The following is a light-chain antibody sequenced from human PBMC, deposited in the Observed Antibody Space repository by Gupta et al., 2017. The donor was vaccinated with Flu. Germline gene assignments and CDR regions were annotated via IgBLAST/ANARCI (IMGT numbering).Light chain of an antibody. V-gene: IGKV2-28*01. CDR2: LGS. CDR1: QSLLHSNGYNY. CDR3: MQALQTPRT. J-gene: IGKJ1*01. Sequence: DIVMTQSPLSLPVTPGEPASISCRSSQSLLHSNGYNYLDCYLQKPGQSPQLLIYLGSNRASGVPDRFSGSGSGTDFTLKISRVGAEDVGVYYCMQALQTPRTFGQGTKVEIK.